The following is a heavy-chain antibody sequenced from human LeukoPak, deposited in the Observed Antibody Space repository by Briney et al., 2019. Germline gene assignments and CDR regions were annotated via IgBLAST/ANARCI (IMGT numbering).Heavy chain of an antibody. V-gene: IGHV1-46*01. CDR1: GYTFTSYY. Sequence: ASVKVSCTASGYTFTSYYMNWVRQAPGQGLEWMGMINPSGGKRNYAQKVQGRVTMTTDTSTSTVYMELSSLRSEDTAVYYCARGARIWLQFKTSAGFDYWGQGTLLTVSS. CDR2: INPSGGKR. J-gene: IGHJ4*02. D-gene: IGHD5-24*01. CDR3: ARGARIWLQFKTSAGFDY.